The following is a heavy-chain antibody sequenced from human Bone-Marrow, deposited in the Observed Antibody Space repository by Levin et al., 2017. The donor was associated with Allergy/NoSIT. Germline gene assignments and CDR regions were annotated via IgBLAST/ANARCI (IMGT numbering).Heavy chain of an antibody. Sequence: GGSLRLSCEASGFTFSTYGMHWVRQAPGKGLEWVAVIWYDGRDKYYADSVKGRFTISRDNSKDTLYLQMNSLRVEDTAVYYCARIYSTSWFYFDYWGQGTLVTVSS. J-gene: IGHJ4*02. CDR2: IWYDGRDK. V-gene: IGHV3-33*01. D-gene: IGHD2-2*01. CDR3: ARIYSTSWFYFDY. CDR1: GFTFSTYG.